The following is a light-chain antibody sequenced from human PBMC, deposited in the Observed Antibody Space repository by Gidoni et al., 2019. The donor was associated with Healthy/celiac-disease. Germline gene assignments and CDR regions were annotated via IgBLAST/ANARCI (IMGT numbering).Light chain of an antibody. Sequence: SSELTQDPAVSVALGQTVRITFQGDSLRSYYASWYQQKQGQAPVLVIYGKNNRTSGIPDRFSGSSSGNTASLTITGAQAEDEADYYCNSRDSSGNHRVVFGGGTKLTVL. J-gene: IGLJ2*01. CDR1: SLRSYY. V-gene: IGLV3-19*01. CDR2: GKN. CDR3: NSRDSSGNHRVV.